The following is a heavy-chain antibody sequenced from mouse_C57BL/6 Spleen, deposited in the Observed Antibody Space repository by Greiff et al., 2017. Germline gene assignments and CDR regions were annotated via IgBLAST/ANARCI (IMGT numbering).Heavy chain of an antibody. V-gene: IGHV5-17*01. Sequence: EVKLQESVGGLVKPGGSLKLSCAASGFTFSDYYMHWVRQAPEKGLEWVAYINIGSSTIYYVDTLKGRFTISRDNAKNTLYLQMTSLRSEDTAMYYCARAGVNYPLAYWGQGTTVTVSA. CDR1: GFTFSDYY. CDR3: ARAGVNYPLAY. J-gene: IGHJ3*01. D-gene: IGHD2-1*01. CDR2: INIGSSTI.